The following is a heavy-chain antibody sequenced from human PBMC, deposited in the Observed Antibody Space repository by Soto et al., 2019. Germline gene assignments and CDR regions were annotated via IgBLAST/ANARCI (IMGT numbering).Heavy chain of an antibody. J-gene: IGHJ4*02. D-gene: IGHD6-6*01. Sequence: QVHLQESGPGLVKASQTLSLTCTVSGGSISGGGGYYWSWIRQHPGKGLEWIGYIYSSGSTYYNPSLKSRATIPVDTSENQFSLKLSSVTAADTAVYYCARRASSGRDPFYFDYWGQGTLVAVSS. CDR1: GGSISGGGGYY. CDR3: ARRASSGRDPFYFDY. CDR2: IYSSGST. V-gene: IGHV4-31*03.